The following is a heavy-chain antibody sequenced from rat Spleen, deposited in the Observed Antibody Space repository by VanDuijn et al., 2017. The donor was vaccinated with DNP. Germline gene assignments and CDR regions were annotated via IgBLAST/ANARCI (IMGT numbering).Heavy chain of an antibody. CDR2: INYSGST. J-gene: IGHJ1*01. V-gene: IGHV3-1*01. D-gene: IGHD1-9*01. CDR3: ARGVSSYYGYNSYWYFDF. CDR1: GYSITSNY. Sequence: GYSITSNYWAWIRKFPGNKMEWIGYINYSGSTGYNPSLKSRISITRDTSKNQFFLQLNSVTTEDTATYYCARGVSSYYGYNSYWYFDFWGPGTMVTVSS.